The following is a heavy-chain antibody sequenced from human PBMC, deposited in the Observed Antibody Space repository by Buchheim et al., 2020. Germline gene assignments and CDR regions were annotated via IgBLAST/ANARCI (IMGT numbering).Heavy chain of an antibody. CDR2: ISGSGGDT. Sequence: EVQLLESGGGLVQPGGSLRLSCSASGFIFRNYVMSWVRQAPGQGLEWVSGISGSGGDTYYADSVKGRFTISRDNSKETLYLQMSGLRAEDTAIYYCAKIPGATAAPPDYWGQGTL. D-gene: IGHD6-25*01. V-gene: IGHV3-23*01. CDR3: AKIPGATAAPPDY. CDR1: GFIFRNYV. J-gene: IGHJ4*02.